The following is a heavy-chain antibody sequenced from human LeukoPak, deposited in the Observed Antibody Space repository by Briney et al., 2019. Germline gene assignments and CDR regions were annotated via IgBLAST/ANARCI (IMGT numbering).Heavy chain of an antibody. Sequence: AGGSLRLSCAASGFTFSSYEMNWVRQAPGKGLEWVSYISSSGSTKYYADSVKGRFTISRDNAKNSLFLQMNSLRAEDTAVYYYARVLRYCSGGNCYSGGLGYMDVWGKGTTVTISS. CDR2: ISSSGSTK. D-gene: IGHD2-15*01. J-gene: IGHJ6*03. CDR3: ARVLRYCSGGNCYSGGLGYMDV. CDR1: GFTFSSYE. V-gene: IGHV3-48*03.